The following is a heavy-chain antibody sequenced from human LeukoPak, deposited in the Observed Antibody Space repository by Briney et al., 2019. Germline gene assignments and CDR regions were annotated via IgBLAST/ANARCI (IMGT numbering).Heavy chain of an antibody. Sequence: GASVKVSCKASGYTFTSYAMHWVRQAPGQRLEWMGWINAGNGNTKYSQKFQGRVTITRDTSASTAYMELSSLRSEDTAVYYCARDLYGSGSYFGYWGQGTLVIVSS. CDR3: ARDLYGSGSYFGY. CDR2: INAGNGNT. V-gene: IGHV1-3*01. D-gene: IGHD3-10*01. J-gene: IGHJ4*02. CDR1: GYTFTSYA.